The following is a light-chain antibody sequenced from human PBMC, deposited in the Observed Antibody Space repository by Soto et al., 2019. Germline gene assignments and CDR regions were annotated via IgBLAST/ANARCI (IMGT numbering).Light chain of an antibody. J-gene: IGKJ2*01. V-gene: IGKV3-20*01. CDR2: GVF. CDR1: QSVRSTY. CDR3: QQYDDSPPMYT. Sequence: EIVLTQSPGTLSLSPGERATLSCRASQSVRSTYLSWYQQRPGQAPRLLIYGVFNRATGIPDRFSGSGSGTDFTLTINRLEPEDFAVYYCQQYDDSPPMYTFGQGTKVEIK.